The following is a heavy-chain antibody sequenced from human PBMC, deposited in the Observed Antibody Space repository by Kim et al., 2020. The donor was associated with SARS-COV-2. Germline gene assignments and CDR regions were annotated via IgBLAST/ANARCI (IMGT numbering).Heavy chain of an antibody. CDR1: GFTFSSYS. CDR2: ISSSSSYI. Sequence: GGSLRLSCAASGFTFSSYSMNWVRQAPGKGLEWVSYISSSSSYIYYADSVKGRFTISRDNAKNSLYLQMNSLRAEDTAVYYCARAPNDDSGSYYAFDIWGQGTMVTVSS. V-gene: IGHV3-21*01. D-gene: IGHD1-26*01. J-gene: IGHJ3*02. CDR3: ARAPNDDSGSYYAFDI.